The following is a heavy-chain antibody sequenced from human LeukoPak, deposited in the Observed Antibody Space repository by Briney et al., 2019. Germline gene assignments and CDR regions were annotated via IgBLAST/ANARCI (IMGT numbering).Heavy chain of an antibody. J-gene: IGHJ5*02. CDR2: IKEDGSEK. D-gene: IGHD6-19*01. CDR1: GFTFNIYW. CDR3: ARDRAVAGLFDP. Sequence: GGSLRLSCVASGFTFNIYWMSWVRQAPGKGLEWVANIKEDGSEKDYVDSVKGRFTISRDSVKNSLYLQMNSLRAEDTAVYYCARDRAVAGLFDPWGQGTLVTVSS. V-gene: IGHV3-7*01.